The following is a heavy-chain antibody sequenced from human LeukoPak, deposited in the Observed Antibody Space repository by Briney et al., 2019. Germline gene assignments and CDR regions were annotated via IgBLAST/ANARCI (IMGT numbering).Heavy chain of an antibody. CDR3: AKDTGRTYYYDSSGFFDY. V-gene: IGHV3-9*01. CDR1: GFTFDDYA. D-gene: IGHD3-22*01. J-gene: IGHJ4*02. Sequence: GRSLRLSCAASGFTFDDYAMHWVRQAPGKGLEGVSGISWNSGSIDYADSVKGRFTISRDNAKNSLYLQMNSLRAEDTALYYCAKDTGRTYYYDSSGFFDYWGQGTLVTVSS. CDR2: ISWNSGSI.